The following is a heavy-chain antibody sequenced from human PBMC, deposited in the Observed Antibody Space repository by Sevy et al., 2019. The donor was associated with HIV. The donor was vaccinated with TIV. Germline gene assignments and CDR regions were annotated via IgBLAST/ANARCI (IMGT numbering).Heavy chain of an antibody. CDR3: AREEYFYGSGTYGYGMDV. V-gene: IGHV4-4*02. Sequence: SETLSLTCAVSGGSIRSSHWWSWVRQSPGKGLEWIGEINYSGSRNYNPSLKSRLTISVDTSNNLFSLRLRSVTAADTAVYYCAREEYFYGSGTYGYGMDVWGQGTTVTVSS. CDR1: GGSIRSSHW. D-gene: IGHD3-10*01. J-gene: IGHJ6*02. CDR2: INYSGSR.